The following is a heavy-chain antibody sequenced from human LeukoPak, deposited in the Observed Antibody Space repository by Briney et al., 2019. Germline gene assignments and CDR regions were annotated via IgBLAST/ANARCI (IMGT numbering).Heavy chain of an antibody. CDR1: GFTFSSYW. Sequence: GGYLRLSCAASGFTFSSYWMSWVRQTPGKGLEWVANAKQDGSEKYYVDSVRGRFTVSRDNAKNSLYLQMNSLRAEDTAVYYCARIGSQDGYTVDYWGQGTLVTVSS. J-gene: IGHJ4*02. V-gene: IGHV3-7*01. CDR3: ARIGSQDGYTVDY. CDR2: AKQDGSEK. D-gene: IGHD5-24*01.